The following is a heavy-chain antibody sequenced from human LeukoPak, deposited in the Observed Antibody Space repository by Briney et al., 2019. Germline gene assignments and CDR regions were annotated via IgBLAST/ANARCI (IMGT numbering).Heavy chain of an antibody. D-gene: IGHD4-17*01. V-gene: IGHV4-61*02. J-gene: IGHJ6*03. Sequence: SETLSLTCTVSGGSISSGSYYWSWIRQPAGKGLEWFGRINTSGGTNYNPSLKSRVTISVDTYKNQYSQKLSSVTAADTAVYYCASNYGDYVRYYYYMDVWGKGTTVTVSS. CDR1: GGSISSGSYY. CDR3: ASNYGDYVRYYYYMDV. CDR2: INTSGGT.